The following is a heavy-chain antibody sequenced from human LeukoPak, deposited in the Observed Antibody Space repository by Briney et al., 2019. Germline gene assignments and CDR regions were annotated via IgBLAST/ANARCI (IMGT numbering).Heavy chain of an antibody. CDR2: IYTSGGT. V-gene: IGHV4-61*02. CDR1: GGSVSSGTYY. CDR3: AKGAGGFSYYNWFDP. J-gene: IGHJ5*02. D-gene: IGHD5-18*01. Sequence: PSGTLSLTCTVSGGSVSSGTYYWTWIRQPAGKGLEWIGRIYTSGGTNYNPSLKSRVTISVDTSKNQFSLKLASVTAADTAVYYCAKGAGGFSYYNWFDPWGQGTLVTVSS.